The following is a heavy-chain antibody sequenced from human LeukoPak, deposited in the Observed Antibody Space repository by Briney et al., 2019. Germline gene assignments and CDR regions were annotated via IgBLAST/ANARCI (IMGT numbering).Heavy chain of an antibody. D-gene: IGHD6-19*01. Sequence: GGSLRLSCVVSGFSFSSYGMHWVRQAPGKGLEWVSVIYSGGSTYYADSVKGRFTISRDNSKNTLYLQMNSLRAEDTAVYYCARGSSVAVAAFDYWGQGTLVTVSS. J-gene: IGHJ4*02. CDR2: IYSGGST. CDR3: ARGSSVAVAAFDY. V-gene: IGHV3-53*01. CDR1: GFSFSSYG.